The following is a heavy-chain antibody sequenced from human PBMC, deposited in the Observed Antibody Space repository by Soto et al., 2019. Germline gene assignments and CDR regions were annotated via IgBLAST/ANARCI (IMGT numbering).Heavy chain of an antibody. CDR3: ARDESGYVNLAAAHPNTGFDP. V-gene: IGHV4-31*03. J-gene: IGHJ5*02. Sequence: SETLSLTCTVSGGSISSGGYYWSWIRQHPGKGLEWIGYIYYSGSTYYNPSLKSRVTISVDTSKNQFSLKLSSVTAADTAVYYCARDESGYVNLAAAHPNTGFDPWGQGTLVTVSS. CDR1: GGSISSGGYY. D-gene: IGHD6-13*01. CDR2: IYYSGST.